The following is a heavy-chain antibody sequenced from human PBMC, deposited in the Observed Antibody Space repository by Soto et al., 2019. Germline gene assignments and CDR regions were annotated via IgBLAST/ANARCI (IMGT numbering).Heavy chain of an antibody. J-gene: IGHJ4*02. CDR3: ARSDGRY. Sequence: SETLSLTCAFSGCSISSGGYSWSWIRQPPGKGLEWIGYIYYSGSTNYNPSLKSRVAISVDTSKNQFSLKLSSVTAADTAVYYCARSDGRYWGQGTLVTVSS. V-gene: IGHV4-61*08. CDR1: GCSISSGGYS. CDR2: IYYSGST.